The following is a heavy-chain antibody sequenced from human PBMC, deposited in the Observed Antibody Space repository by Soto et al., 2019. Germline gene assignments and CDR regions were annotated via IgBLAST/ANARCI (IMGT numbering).Heavy chain of an antibody. J-gene: IGHJ6*02. V-gene: IGHV3-21*01. D-gene: IGHD2-15*01. CDR3: ARWATVVAATLYGMDV. Sequence: GGSLRLSCAASGFTFSSYSMNWARQAPGKGLEWVSSISSSSSYIYYADSVKGRFAISRDNAKNSLYLQMNSLRAEDTAVYYCARWATVVAATLYGMDVWGQGTTVTVSS. CDR1: GFTFSSYS. CDR2: ISSSSSYI.